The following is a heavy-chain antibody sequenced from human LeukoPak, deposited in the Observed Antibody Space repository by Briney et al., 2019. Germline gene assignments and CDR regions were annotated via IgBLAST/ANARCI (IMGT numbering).Heavy chain of an antibody. CDR1: GFTFNNAW. CDR3: TTAGFSSNWYGAFDI. J-gene: IGHJ3*02. V-gene: IGHV3-15*01. D-gene: IGHD6-13*01. Sequence: GGSLRLSCAASGFTFNNAWMSWVRQAPGKGLEWVGRIKSKIDGGTTDSAAPVKGRFTISRDDSKNTLHLQMKSLKTEDTGVYYCTTAGFSSNWYGAFDIWGQGTMVTVSS. CDR2: IKSKIDGGTT.